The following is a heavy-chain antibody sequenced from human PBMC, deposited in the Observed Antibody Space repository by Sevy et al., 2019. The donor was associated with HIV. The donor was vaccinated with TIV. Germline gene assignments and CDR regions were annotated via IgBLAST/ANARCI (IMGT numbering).Heavy chain of an antibody. CDR1: GYTFTGYY. CDR2: INPNSGDT. D-gene: IGHD3-22*01. CDR3: AREAYYYDSSGYDLYYYYYYGMDV. Sequence: ASVKVSCKASGYTFTGYYMHWVRQAPGQGLEWMGWINPNSGDTNYAQKFQGRVTMTRDTSISTAYMELSRLRSDDTAVYYCAREAYYYDSSGYDLYYYYYYGMDVWGQGTTVTVSS. V-gene: IGHV1-2*02. J-gene: IGHJ6*02.